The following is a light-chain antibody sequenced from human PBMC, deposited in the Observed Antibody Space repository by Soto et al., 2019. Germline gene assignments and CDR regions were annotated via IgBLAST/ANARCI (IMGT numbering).Light chain of an antibody. Sequence: DVQMTQSPSTLSASVGDRVTITCRASQSISSWLAWYQQKPGKAPKLLIYDASSLESGVPSRFSGSGSGTEFTLTISSLRPDDFATYYCQQYNSYQYTFGQGTKLEIK. CDR2: DAS. CDR3: QQYNSYQYT. CDR1: QSISSW. J-gene: IGKJ2*01. V-gene: IGKV1-5*01.